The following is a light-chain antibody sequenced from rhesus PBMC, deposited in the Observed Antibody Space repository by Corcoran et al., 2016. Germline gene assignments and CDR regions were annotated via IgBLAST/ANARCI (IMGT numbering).Light chain of an antibody. J-gene: IGKJ3*01. CDR1: QGISNY. V-gene: IGKV1S14*01. CDR2: YPS. CDR3: QRNNTYPFI. Sequence: DIQMTQSPSSLSASVGDTVTITCRASQGISNYLAWYQQKPGKAPRPASYYPSNLEGGVPSSFSGNGAGTDCTLTSSRLQPGDFATYYCQRNNTYPFIFGPGTKLEIK.